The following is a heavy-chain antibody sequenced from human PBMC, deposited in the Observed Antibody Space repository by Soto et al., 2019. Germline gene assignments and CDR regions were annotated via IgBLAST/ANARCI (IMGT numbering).Heavy chain of an antibody. Sequence: QVQLVESGGGVVQPGRSLRLSCAASGFTFSSHGMHWLRQAPGKGLEWVAVIWYDGSNKYYADSVKGRFTISRDDSKNMVYLQMNSLRAEDTAVYYCVRDGWYSIQAPYWGQGTLVTVSS. CDR3: VRDGWYSIQAPY. D-gene: IGHD6-19*01. J-gene: IGHJ4*02. CDR2: IWYDGSNK. CDR1: GFTFSSHG. V-gene: IGHV3-33*01.